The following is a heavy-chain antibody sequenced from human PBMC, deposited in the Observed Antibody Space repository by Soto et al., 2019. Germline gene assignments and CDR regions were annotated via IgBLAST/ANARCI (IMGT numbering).Heavy chain of an antibody. D-gene: IGHD4-4*01. Sequence: GGSLRLSCAASGFTFSSYGMHWVRQAPGKGLEWVAGMSNDGTSRFYADSVKGRFTISRDNSKNTLYLQMNSLRAEDTAIYYCAKVRVKDYYYYAMDVWGQGTTVTVSS. J-gene: IGHJ6*02. CDR2: MSNDGTSR. V-gene: IGHV3-30*18. CDR3: AKVRVKDYYYYAMDV. CDR1: GFTFSSYG.